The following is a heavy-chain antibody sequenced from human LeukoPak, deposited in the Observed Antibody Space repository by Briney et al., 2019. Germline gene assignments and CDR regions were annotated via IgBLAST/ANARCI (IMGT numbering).Heavy chain of an antibody. Sequence: GGSLRLSCAASGFTFSSYAMTWVRQAPGKGLEWVSVLYSGGSTYYADSVKGRFTISRDNSKNTLYLQMNSLRAEDTAVYYCARVWGSSYYDSSGYYSFDYWGQGTLVTVSS. CDR2: LYSGGST. CDR3: ARVWGSSYYDSSGYYSFDY. D-gene: IGHD3-22*01. V-gene: IGHV3-66*01. CDR1: GFTFSSYA. J-gene: IGHJ4*02.